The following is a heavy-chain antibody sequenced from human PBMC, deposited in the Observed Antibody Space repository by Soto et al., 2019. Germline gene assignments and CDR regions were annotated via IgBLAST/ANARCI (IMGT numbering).Heavy chain of an antibody. CDR3: ARVAYYDFWSGYYGSWAFDI. CDR1: GFTVSSNY. Sequence: EVQLVESGGGLVQPGGSLRLSCAASGFTVSSNYMSWVRQAPGKGLEWVSVIYSGGSTYYADSVKGRFTISRDNSKNTLYIQMNSLRAEDTAVYYCARVAYYDFWSGYYGSWAFDIWGQGTMVTVSS. V-gene: IGHV3-66*01. D-gene: IGHD3-3*01. CDR2: IYSGGST. J-gene: IGHJ3*02.